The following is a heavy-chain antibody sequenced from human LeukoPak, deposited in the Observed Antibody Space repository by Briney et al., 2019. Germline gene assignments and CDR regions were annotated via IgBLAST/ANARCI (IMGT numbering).Heavy chain of an antibody. Sequence: GGSLRLSCAASGFTLSTYSMNWVRQAPGKGLEWVSSISSSSSYIYYADSVKGRFTISRDNAKKSLYLQMNSLRAEDTAVYYCARDSPYYYDSSGPFDYWGQGTLVTVSS. J-gene: IGHJ4*02. V-gene: IGHV3-21*01. D-gene: IGHD3-22*01. CDR2: ISSSSSYI. CDR1: GFTLSTYS. CDR3: ARDSPYYYDSSGPFDY.